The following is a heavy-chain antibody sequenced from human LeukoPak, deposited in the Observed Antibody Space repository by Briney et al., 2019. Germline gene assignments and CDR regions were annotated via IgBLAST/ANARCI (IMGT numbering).Heavy chain of an antibody. CDR1: GFTYSNYN. V-gene: IGHV3-21*01. Sequence: GGSLRLSCAASGFTYSNYNMNWVRQAPGKGLEWVSCISGSSSYISYAESVKGRFTISRDNAKNSLFLHMNSVRAEETALYFCARQQRQLWYDWGQGTLVTVSS. CDR3: ARQQRQLWYD. CDR2: ISGSSSYI. J-gene: IGHJ4*02. D-gene: IGHD5-18*01.